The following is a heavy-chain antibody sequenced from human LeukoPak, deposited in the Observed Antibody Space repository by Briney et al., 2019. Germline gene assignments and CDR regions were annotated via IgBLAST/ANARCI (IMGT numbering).Heavy chain of an antibody. V-gene: IGHV1-8*01. CDR1: GYTFSSYD. Sequence: ASVKVSCKASGYTFSSYDINWVRQATGQGLEWMGWMNPNSGNTGYAQKFQGRVTMTRNTSISTAYMELSRLRSEDTAVYYCARRRYYDFWSGYYYWYYYYGMDVWGQGTTVTVSS. CDR3: ARRRYYDFWSGYYYWYYYYGMDV. J-gene: IGHJ6*02. D-gene: IGHD3-3*01. CDR2: MNPNSGNT.